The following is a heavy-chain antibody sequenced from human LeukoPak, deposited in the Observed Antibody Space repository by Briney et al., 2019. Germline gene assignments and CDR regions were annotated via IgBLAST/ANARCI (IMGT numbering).Heavy chain of an antibody. CDR3: AGGGYSGYDWDLYYFDY. CDR1: GGTFSSYA. Sequence: SVKVSCKASGGTFSSYAISWVRQAPGQGLEWMGGIIPIFGTANYAQKFQGRVTTTADESTSTAYMELSSLRSEDTAVYYCAGGGYSGYDWDLYYFDYWGQGTLVTVSS. CDR2: IIPIFGTA. J-gene: IGHJ4*02. D-gene: IGHD5-12*01. V-gene: IGHV1-69*13.